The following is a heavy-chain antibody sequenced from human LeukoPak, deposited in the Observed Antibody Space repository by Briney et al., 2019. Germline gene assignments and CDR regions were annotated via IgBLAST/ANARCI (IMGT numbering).Heavy chain of an antibody. CDR1: GGSVSNYY. D-gene: IGHD6-19*01. CDR2: VYYTGST. CDR3: SRGLVYSSGYDYGSDV. V-gene: IGHV4-59*08. J-gene: IGHJ6*02. Sequence: PSDTLSLTCSVSGGSVSNYYWSWIRQPPGRGLEWIGYVYYTGSTNYNPSLKSRVTMFEDKSKNQFSLRLYSVTVADTAVYYCSRGLVYSSGYDYGSDVWGQGTTVTVSS.